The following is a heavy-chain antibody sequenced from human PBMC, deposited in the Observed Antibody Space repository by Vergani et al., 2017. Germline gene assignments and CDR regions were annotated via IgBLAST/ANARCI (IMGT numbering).Heavy chain of an antibody. CDR3: ARGRYYDSSGYFARYYYYGMDV. CDR1: GYTFTSYG. Sequence: QVQLVQSGAEVKKPGASVKVSCKASGYTFTSYGISWVRQAPGQGLEWMGWISAYNGNTNYAQKLQGRVTMTTDTSTSTAYMELRSLRSDDTAVYYCARGRYYDSSGYFARYYYYGMDVWGQGTTVTVAS. CDR2: ISAYNGNT. V-gene: IGHV1-18*01. D-gene: IGHD3-22*01. J-gene: IGHJ6*02.